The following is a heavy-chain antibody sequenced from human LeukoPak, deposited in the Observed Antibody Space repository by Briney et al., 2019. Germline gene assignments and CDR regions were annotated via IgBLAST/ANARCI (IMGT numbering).Heavy chain of an antibody. V-gene: IGHV1-8*01. J-gene: IGHJ6*03. D-gene: IGHD3/OR15-3a*01. Sequence: ASGTVSCKASGYTFTSYDINWVRQATGQGLEWMGWMNPNSGNTGYAQKFQGRVTMTKNTSITTAYMELSSLRSEDTAVYYCARALSWTTDSYYYMDVWGKGTTVTVSS. CDR2: MNPNSGNT. CDR1: GYTFTSYD. CDR3: ARALSWTTDSYYYMDV.